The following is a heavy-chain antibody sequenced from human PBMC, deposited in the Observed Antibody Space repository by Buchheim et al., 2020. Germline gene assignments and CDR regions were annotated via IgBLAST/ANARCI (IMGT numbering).Heavy chain of an antibody. Sequence: EVQLVESGGGLVQPGGSLRLSCAASGFTFSSYWMGWVRQAPGEGLGWVANIKQDGSEKYYVDSVKGRFTISRDNAKNSLYLQMNSLRAEDTAVYYCTNVDTAMEKYYFDYWGQGTL. CDR2: IKQDGSEK. CDR3: TNVDTAMEKYYFDY. V-gene: IGHV3-7*01. D-gene: IGHD5-18*01. CDR1: GFTFSSYW. J-gene: IGHJ4*02.